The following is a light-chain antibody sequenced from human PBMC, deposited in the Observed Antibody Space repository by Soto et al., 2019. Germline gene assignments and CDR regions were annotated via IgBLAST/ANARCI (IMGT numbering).Light chain of an antibody. Sequence: DIQMTQSPSSLSASVGDRVTITCRASQSISSYLNWYQQKPGKAPKVLIYATSSLQSGVPSRFSGSGSGTEFNFTIGSLQPEDFASYYCQQSYSTPFTFGQGTKLEIK. V-gene: IGKV1-39*01. J-gene: IGKJ2*01. CDR3: QQSYSTPFT. CDR2: ATS. CDR1: QSISSY.